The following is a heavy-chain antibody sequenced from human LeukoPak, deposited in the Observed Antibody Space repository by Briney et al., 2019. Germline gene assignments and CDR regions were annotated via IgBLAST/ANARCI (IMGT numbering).Heavy chain of an antibody. D-gene: IGHD3-10*01. J-gene: IGHJ6*02. V-gene: IGHV3-21*01. CDR2: ISSSSSYI. CDR3: ARDLVRGGLYYYGMDV. Sequence: PGGSLRLSCAASGFTFSTYSMNWVRQAPGKGLEWVSSISSSSSYIYYADSVKGRFTISRDNAKNSLYLQMNSLRAEDTAVYYCARDLVRGGLYYYGMDVWGQGTTVTVSS. CDR1: GFTFSTYS.